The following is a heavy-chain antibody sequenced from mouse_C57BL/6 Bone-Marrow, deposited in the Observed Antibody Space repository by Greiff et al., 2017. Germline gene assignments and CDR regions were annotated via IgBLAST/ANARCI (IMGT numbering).Heavy chain of an antibody. CDR2: IDPSDSYT. CDR3: ARLGTTVPYYSMDY. Sequence: QVQLQQPGAELVMPGASVKLSCKASGYTFPSYWMHWVKQRPGQGLEWIGEIDPSDSYTNYNQKFKGKATLTVDKSSSTAYMQLSSLTSEDSAVYYCARLGTTVPYYSMDYGGQGTSVTVSS. CDR1: GYTFPSYW. V-gene: IGHV1-69*01. J-gene: IGHJ4*01. D-gene: IGHD1-1*01.